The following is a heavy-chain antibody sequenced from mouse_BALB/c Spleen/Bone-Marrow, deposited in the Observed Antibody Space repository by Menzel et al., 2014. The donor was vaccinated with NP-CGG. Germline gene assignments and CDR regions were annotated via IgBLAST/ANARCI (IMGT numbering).Heavy chain of an antibody. CDR1: GFTFSSYT. CDR2: ISNGGGST. Sequence: EVKLVESGGGLVQPGGSLKLSCAASGFTFSSYTMSWVRQTPEKRLEWVAYISNGGGSTSYPDTVKGRFTISRGNAKNTLYLQMSSLKSEDTAMYYCSRHVGNPYAMDYWGQGTSVTVSS. CDR3: SRHVGNPYAMDY. D-gene: IGHD3-1*01. V-gene: IGHV5-12-2*01. J-gene: IGHJ4*01.